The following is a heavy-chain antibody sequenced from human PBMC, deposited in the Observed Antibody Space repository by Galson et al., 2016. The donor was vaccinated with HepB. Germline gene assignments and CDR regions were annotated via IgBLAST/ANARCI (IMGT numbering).Heavy chain of an antibody. V-gene: IGHV2-5*02. CDR3: ARSLIRAGVPGSNFDN. D-gene: IGHD3-10*01. J-gene: IGHJ4*02. Sequence: PALVKPTQTLTLTCTFSGFSLNTVAVSVGWIRQPPGKALEWLALIYWDDDKRYRPSLKNRLTITKDTSKNQVVLTMTNMDPVDTATYYCARSLIRAGVPGSNFDNWGQGTLVTVSS. CDR1: GFSLNTVAVS. CDR2: IYWDDDK.